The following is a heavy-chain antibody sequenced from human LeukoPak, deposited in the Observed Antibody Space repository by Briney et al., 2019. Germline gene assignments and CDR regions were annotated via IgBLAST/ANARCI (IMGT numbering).Heavy chain of an antibody. CDR3: AGSHLTAIMAPA. CDR2: YYYSGTI. V-gene: IGHV4-39*01. J-gene: IGHJ4*02. Sequence: PSETLSHTCSVSGGSISSSGYYWAWMRQAPEKGLEWIESYYYSGTIKYNSSLKSRVTVSGGTSKNEFSLRVNSVAAAETAVYYCAGSHLTAIMAPAWGQGILVTVSS. D-gene: IGHD2-21*02. CDR1: GGSISSSGYY.